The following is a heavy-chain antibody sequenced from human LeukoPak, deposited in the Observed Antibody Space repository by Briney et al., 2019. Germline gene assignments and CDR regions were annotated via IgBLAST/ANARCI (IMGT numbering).Heavy chain of an antibody. CDR3: AKDMGPSKWPAYYYYGMDV. D-gene: IGHD5-12*01. CDR1: GFTFSNYY. Sequence: GGSLRLSCAASGFTFSNYYMNWIRQTPGKGLEWVSYISGSGITTFYAESVEGRFTISRDNAKNSLYLQMNSLRAEDTALYYCAKDMGPSKWPAYYYYGMDVWGQGTTVTVSS. J-gene: IGHJ6*02. V-gene: IGHV3-11*01. CDR2: ISGSGITT.